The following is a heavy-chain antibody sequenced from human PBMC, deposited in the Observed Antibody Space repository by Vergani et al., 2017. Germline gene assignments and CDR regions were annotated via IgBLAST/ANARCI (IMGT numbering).Heavy chain of an antibody. V-gene: IGHV3-7*01. CDR3: ARDSMAAAGRYYYYYYGMDV. J-gene: IGHJ6*02. D-gene: IGHD6-13*01. Sequence: EVQLVESGGGLVQPGGPLSLSCAASGSTFGSYWMSWVRPAPGKGLERVANIKQDVSEKYYVDSVKGRFTISRDNAKNSLYLQMNSLRAEDTAVYYCARDSMAAAGRYYYYYYGMDVWGQ. CDR1: GSTFGSYW. CDR2: IKQDVSEK.